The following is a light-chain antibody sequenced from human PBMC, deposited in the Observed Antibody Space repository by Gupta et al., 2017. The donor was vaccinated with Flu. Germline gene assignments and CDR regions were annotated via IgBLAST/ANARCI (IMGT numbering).Light chain of an antibody. Sequence: ATLCLFPGERATLSFSARQSVRRYLDWYKQKPGQSRMLLIYDASNRDTGITGRFSGSGYGKYLTLTISRREQEEFAGYYCQQRGNWHPCTFGQGTKLEIK. J-gene: IGKJ2*02. V-gene: IGKV3-11*01. CDR1: QSVRRY. CDR2: DAS. CDR3: QQRGNWHPCT.